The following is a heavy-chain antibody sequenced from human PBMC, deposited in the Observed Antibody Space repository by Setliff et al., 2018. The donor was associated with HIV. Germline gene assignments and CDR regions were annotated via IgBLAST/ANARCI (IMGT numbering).Heavy chain of an antibody. J-gene: IGHJ4*02. CDR2: IIPLYGTS. V-gene: IGHV1-69*13. D-gene: IGHD2-8*01. CDR3: ASASGYCRSGVCYIGVHKTPDKYYCDS. CDR1: GDTFSNSA. Sequence: SVKVSCKASGDTFSNSAIYWVRQAPGQGLEWMGGIIPLYGTSTYAQKFHGRVAITADELMTTAYMELTSLRSEDTAVYFCASASGYCRSGVCYIGVHKTPDKYYCDSWGQGTLVT.